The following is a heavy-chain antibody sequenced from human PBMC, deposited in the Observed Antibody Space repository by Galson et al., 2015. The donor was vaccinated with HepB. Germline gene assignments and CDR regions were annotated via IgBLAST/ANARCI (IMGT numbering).Heavy chain of an antibody. CDR1: GFTSSTYA. CDR2: ISGSGDRT. D-gene: IGHD3-3*01. V-gene: IGHV3-23*01. Sequence: SLRLSCAASGFTSSTYAMGWVRQAPGKGLEWVSAISGSGDRTYYADSVKGRFTISRDKSTNTLYLQMNSLRAEDTAVYYCAKSLYHVFSDMDVWSKGTTVTVSS. CDR3: AKSLYHVFSDMDV. J-gene: IGHJ6*03.